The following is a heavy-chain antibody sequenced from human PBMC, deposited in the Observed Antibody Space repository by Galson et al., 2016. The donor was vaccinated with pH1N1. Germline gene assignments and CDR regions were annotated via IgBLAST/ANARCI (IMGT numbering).Heavy chain of an antibody. J-gene: IGHJ4*02. V-gene: IGHV3-7*01. CDR3: AAGRDGAGFDS. CDR2: IKPDGSEI. Sequence: SLRLSCATSEFTLSTYWMNWVRQAPGEGLEWVANIKPDGSEIYYVDSVRGRFTISRDNAKKSVFLQMNGLRADDTAVYYCAAGRDGAGFDSWGQGTLVTVSS. D-gene: IGHD3-10*01. CDR1: EFTLSTYW.